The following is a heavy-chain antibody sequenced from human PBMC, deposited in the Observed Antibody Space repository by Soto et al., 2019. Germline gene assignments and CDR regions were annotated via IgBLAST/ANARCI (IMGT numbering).Heavy chain of an antibody. D-gene: IGHD5-12*01. V-gene: IGHV5-51*01. CDR3: PRNIVATTGRRYYYYGMDV. J-gene: IGHJ6*02. CDR2: IYPGDSDT. CDR1: GYSFTSYW. Sequence: PGESLKISCKGSGYSFTSYWIGWVRQMPGKGLEWMGIIYPGDSDTRYSPSFQGQVTISADKSISTAYLQWSSLKASDTAMYYCPRNIVATTGRRYYYYGMDVWGQGTTVTVSS.